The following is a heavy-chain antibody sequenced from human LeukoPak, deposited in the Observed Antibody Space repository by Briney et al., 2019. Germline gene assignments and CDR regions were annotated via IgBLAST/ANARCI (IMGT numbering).Heavy chain of an antibody. CDR2: INHSGGT. D-gene: IGHD5-18*01. V-gene: IGHV4-34*01. Sequence: SETLSLTCAVYGGSFSGYYWSWIRQPPGKGLEWIGEINHSGGTNYNPSLKSRVTISVDTSKNQFSLKLSSVTAADTAVYYCARGGIQLWTLAYCYFDYWGQGTLVTVSS. J-gene: IGHJ4*02. CDR1: GGSFSGYY. CDR3: ARGGIQLWTLAYCYFDY.